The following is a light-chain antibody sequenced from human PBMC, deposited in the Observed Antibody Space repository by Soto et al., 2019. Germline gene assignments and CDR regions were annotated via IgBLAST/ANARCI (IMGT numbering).Light chain of an antibody. Sequence: QSVLTQPPSASGSPGQSVTISFTGTSIDVGGYNYVSWYQQHPGKAPKLMIYEVSKRPSGVPDRFSGSKSGNTASLTVSGLQPEDAADYYSSSYAGSINSVFGTATNVTX. CDR2: EVS. V-gene: IGLV2-8*01. J-gene: IGLJ1*01. CDR3: SSYAGSINSV. CDR1: SIDVGGYNY.